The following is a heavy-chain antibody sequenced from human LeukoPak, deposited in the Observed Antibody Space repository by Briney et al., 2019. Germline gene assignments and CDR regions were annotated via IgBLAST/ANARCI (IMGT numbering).Heavy chain of an antibody. Sequence: GESLKISCKGSGYSFTSYWIGWVRQMPGKGLEWMGIIYPGDSDTRYSPSFQGQVTISADKSISTAYLQWSSLKASDTAMYYCARHAEYYDSSGYQMGFDYWGQGTLVTVSS. CDR1: GYSFTSYW. J-gene: IGHJ4*02. D-gene: IGHD3-22*01. CDR3: ARHAEYYDSSGYQMGFDY. CDR2: IYPGDSDT. V-gene: IGHV5-51*01.